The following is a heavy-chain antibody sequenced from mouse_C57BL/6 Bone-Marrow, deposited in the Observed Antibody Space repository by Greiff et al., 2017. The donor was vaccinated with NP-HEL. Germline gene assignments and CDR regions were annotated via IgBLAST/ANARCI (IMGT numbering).Heavy chain of an antibody. Sequence: VQLQQPGAELVMPGASVKLSCKASGYTFTSYWMHWVKQRPGQGLEWIGEIDPSDSYTNYNQKFKGKSTLTVDKSSSTAYMQLSSLTSEDSAVYHCASLRYYFDYWGQGTTLTVSS. J-gene: IGHJ2*01. V-gene: IGHV1-69*01. CDR1: GYTFTSYW. CDR3: ASLRYYFDY. CDR2: IDPSDSYT. D-gene: IGHD1-1*01.